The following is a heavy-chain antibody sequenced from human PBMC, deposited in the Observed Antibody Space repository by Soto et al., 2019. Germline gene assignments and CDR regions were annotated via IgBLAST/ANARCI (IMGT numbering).Heavy chain of an antibody. V-gene: IGHV3-33*01. CDR3: ARGWLLLRRAYHDGMAVGGEFQV. CDR1: GFTFSSYG. Sequence: GGSLRLSCAASGFTFSSYGMPWVRQAPGKGLEWVAVICYDGSNKYYADSVKGRFTISRNNSRNTLYLQMNSLRAEDTAVDYWARGWLLLRRAYHDGMAVGGEFQVWGQGMLVSV. CDR2: ICYDGSNK. D-gene: IGHD6-13*01. J-gene: IGHJ4*02.